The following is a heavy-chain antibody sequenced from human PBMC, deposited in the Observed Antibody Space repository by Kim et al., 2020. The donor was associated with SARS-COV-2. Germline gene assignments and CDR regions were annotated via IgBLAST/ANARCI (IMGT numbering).Heavy chain of an antibody. Sequence: SETLSLTCTVSGGSISSYYWSWIRQPPGKGLEWIGYIYYSGSTNYNPSLKSRVTISVDTSKNQFSLKLSSVTAADTAVYYCARDGRSGSYYNVWGQGTLVTVSS. D-gene: IGHD3-10*01. V-gene: IGHV4-59*13. CDR1: GGSISSYY. CDR2: IYYSGST. J-gene: IGHJ4*02. CDR3: ARDGRSGSYYNV.